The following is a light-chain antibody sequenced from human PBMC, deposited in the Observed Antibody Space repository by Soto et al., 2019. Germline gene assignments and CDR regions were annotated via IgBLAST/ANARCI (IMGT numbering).Light chain of an antibody. CDR2: RNN. V-gene: IGLV1-47*01. J-gene: IGLJ1*01. CDR3: AAWDDSLSGREV. Sequence: QPVLTQPPSASGTPRQAVTIPCSGSRSHIGSKYCYWYQKVPGTAPKLLIQRNNQRPSGVPARFSGSKSGTSASLAISGLRSEDEADDYCAAWDDSLSGREVFGTGTKLTVL. CDR1: RSHIGSKY.